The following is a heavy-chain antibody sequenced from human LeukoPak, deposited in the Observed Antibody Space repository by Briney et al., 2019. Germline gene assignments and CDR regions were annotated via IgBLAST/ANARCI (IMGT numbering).Heavy chain of an antibody. J-gene: IGHJ4*02. V-gene: IGHV3-9*03. D-gene: IGHD3-22*01. CDR3: AKSPSFTLGGGYLDS. CDR1: GFMFHDYT. Sequence: SGRSLRLSCVGSGFMFHDYTMHWVRQAPGKGLEWVSGASWNTDLIGYADSVKGRFTISRDNDRNTLYLQMNSLRVEDMAVYYCAKSPSFTLGGGYLDSWGPGNLVTVSS. CDR2: ASWNTDLI.